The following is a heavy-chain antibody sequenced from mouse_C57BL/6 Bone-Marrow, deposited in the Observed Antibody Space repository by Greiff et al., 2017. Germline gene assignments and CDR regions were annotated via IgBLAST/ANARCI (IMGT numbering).Heavy chain of an antibody. CDR3: ARQRGYYYGSSPWFAY. CDR2: ISSGGSYT. Sequence: EVQGVESGGDLVKPGGSLKLSCAASGFTFSSYGMSWVRQTPDTRLEWVATISSGGSYTYYPDSVKGRFTISRDNAKNTLYLQMSSLKSEDTAMYYCARQRGYYYGSSPWFAYWGQGTLVTVSA. V-gene: IGHV5-6*01. J-gene: IGHJ3*01. CDR1: GFTFSSYG. D-gene: IGHD1-1*01.